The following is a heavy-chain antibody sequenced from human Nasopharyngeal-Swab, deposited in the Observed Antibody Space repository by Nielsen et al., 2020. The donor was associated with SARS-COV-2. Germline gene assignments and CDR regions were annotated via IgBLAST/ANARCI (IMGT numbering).Heavy chain of an antibody. D-gene: IGHD2-2*01. CDR3: ARDGSLYCSSTSCYSGKYYYGLDV. CDR1: GFTFSSYE. V-gene: IGHV3-48*03. Sequence: GGSLRLSCAASGFTFSSYEMNWVRQAPGKGLEWVSYISSSGSTIYYADSVKGRFTISRDDAKNSLYLQMNSLRAEDTAVYYCARDGSLYCSSTSCYSGKYYYGLDVWGQGTTVTVSS. CDR2: ISSSGSTI. J-gene: IGHJ6*02.